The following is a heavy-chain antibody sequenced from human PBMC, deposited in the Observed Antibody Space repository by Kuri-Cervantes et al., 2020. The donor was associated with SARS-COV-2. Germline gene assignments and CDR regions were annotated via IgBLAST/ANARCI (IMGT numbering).Heavy chain of an antibody. CDR1: GFTFNNYA. J-gene: IGHJ4*02. CDR2: ITGDGTST. CDR3: VRDGDHWNFDY. D-gene: IGHD1-1*01. Sequence: GGSLRLSCAASGFTFNNYAITCDRQAPGKGLEWVSGITGDGTSTYYADSVKGRFTISRDNSKNMLFLQMNSLRAEDTAVYYCVRDGDHWNFDYWGQGTLVTVSS. V-gene: IGHV3-23*01.